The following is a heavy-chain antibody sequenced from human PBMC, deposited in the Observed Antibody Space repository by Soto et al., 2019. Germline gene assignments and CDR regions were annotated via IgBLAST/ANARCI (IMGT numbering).Heavy chain of an antibody. CDR3: AGGSDYSIQTPAEYFQH. J-gene: IGHJ1*01. V-gene: IGHV1-69*06. D-gene: IGHD2-2*01. CDR2: LIPVFDAT. Sequence: SVQVSGNSSGRSFNSYALSWERQAHGPGHEWMGGLIPVFDATNYAQKIQGRVTNSADKTRSPAYMELRSRKSEDTAVYYCAGGSDYSIQTPAEYFQHWGQGTQVTVSS. CDR1: GRSFNSYA.